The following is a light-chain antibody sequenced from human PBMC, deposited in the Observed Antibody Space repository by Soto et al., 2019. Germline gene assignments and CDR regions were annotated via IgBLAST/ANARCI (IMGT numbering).Light chain of an antibody. CDR2: DAS. CDR1: QSVSSY. CDR3: QQRSNWPVT. V-gene: IGKV3-11*01. J-gene: IGKJ1*01. Sequence: EIVLTQSPATLSLSPGERATLSCRASQSVSSYFAWYQQKPGQAPRLLIYDASNRATGIPARFSGSGSGTDCTLTISSLEPEDFAVYYCQQRSNWPVTFGQGTKVEIK.